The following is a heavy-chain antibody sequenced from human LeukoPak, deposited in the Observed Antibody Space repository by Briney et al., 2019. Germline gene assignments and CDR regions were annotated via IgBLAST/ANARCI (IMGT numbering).Heavy chain of an antibody. CDR2: INPDGRKD. Sequence: PGGSLRLSCVGSGFTLSSYWMNWVGRAPGKGLEWVANINPDGRKDIYVDSVKGRFTISRDNAKNSVFLQMNSLRVEDTAVYYCLGSGYGSHWGQGTQITVSP. CDR1: GFTLSSYW. D-gene: IGHD5-12*01. J-gene: IGHJ4*02. CDR3: LGSGYGSH. V-gene: IGHV3-7*03.